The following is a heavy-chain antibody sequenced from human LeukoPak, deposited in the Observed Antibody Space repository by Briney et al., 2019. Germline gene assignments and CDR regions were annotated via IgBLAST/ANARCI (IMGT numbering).Heavy chain of an antibody. Sequence: SETLSLTCSVSIGSISSSKWWSWVRQSPVKGLEWIGEIYLYGTTNYNPSFTSRVTMSVDRSRNQFSLKLTSVTAADTAVYYCARSHYSNSNFDYWGQGTLVTVSS. D-gene: IGHD4-11*01. CDR1: IGSISSSKW. CDR2: IYLYGTT. V-gene: IGHV4-4*02. CDR3: ARSHYSNSNFDY. J-gene: IGHJ4*02.